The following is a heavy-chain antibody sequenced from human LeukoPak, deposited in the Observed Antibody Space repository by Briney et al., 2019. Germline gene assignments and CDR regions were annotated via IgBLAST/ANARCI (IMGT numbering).Heavy chain of an antibody. D-gene: IGHD1-26*01. CDR1: GFTFSSYW. J-gene: IGHJ4*02. V-gene: IGHV3-74*01. CDR3: ARDTTPFGYSYDS. CDR2: INGDGSST. Sequence: GGSLILSCAASGFTFSSYWMHWVRQAPGKGLVWVSRINGDGSSTSYADSVKGRFTISRDNAKNTLYLEMNSLRAEDTAVYYCARDTTPFGYSYDSWGQGTLVTVSS.